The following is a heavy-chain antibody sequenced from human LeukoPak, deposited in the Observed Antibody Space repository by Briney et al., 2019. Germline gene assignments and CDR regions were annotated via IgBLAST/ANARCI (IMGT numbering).Heavy chain of an antibody. CDR2: ISGSGGST. J-gene: IGHJ4*02. Sequence: GGALRISSAAPRFTFYRVALRWVRPAPREGGGWVSAISGSGGSTYYADSVKGRFTISRDNSKNTLYLQMNSLRAEDTAVYYCAKDYYDSSGYWDYWGQGTLVTVSS. CDR3: AKDYYDSSGYWDY. D-gene: IGHD3-22*01. CDR1: RFTFYRVA. V-gene: IGHV3-23*01.